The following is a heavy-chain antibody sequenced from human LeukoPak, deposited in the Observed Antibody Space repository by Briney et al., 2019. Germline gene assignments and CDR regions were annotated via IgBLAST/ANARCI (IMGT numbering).Heavy chain of an antibody. CDR1: GGSFSGYY. D-gene: IGHD3-16*02. V-gene: IGHV4-34*01. CDR3: ARGIRDYVWGSYRFQH. J-gene: IGHJ1*01. CDR2: INHSGIT. Sequence: SETLSLTCAVYGGSFSGYYWSWIRQPPGKGLEVIGEINHSGITNYNPSLKRRVTISVDTSKNQFSLKLSSVPAADTAGDYCARGIRDYVWGSYRFQHWGQGTLVTVSS.